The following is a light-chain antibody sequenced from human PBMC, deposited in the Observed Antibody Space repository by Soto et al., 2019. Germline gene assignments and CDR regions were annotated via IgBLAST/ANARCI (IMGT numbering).Light chain of an antibody. CDR3: QQQFT. J-gene: IGKJ4*01. CDR1: QSVSSY. V-gene: IGKV3-11*01. CDR2: DAS. Sequence: EIVLTQSPATLSLPPGERATLSCRASQSVSSYLACYQQKPGQAPRLLIYDASNRATGIPGRFSGSGSGTDFTLTISSLEPEDFAVYYCQQQFTFGGGTKVEIK.